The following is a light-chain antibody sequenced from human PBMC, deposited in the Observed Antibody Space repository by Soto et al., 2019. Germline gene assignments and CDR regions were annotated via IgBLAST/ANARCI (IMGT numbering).Light chain of an antibody. Sequence: DIQMTQSPSFLSASVGDRVTITCRASQSISSYLNWYQQKPGKAPKLLIYAASSLQSGVPSRFSGSGSGTDFTLTISTLQPEDFATYYCQQSYSIPHTFGGGTKVGIK. CDR3: QQSYSIPHT. V-gene: IGKV1-39*01. J-gene: IGKJ4*01. CDR2: AAS. CDR1: QSISSY.